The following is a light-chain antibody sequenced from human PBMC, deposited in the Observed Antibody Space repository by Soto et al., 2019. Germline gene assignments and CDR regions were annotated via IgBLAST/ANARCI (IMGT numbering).Light chain of an antibody. V-gene: IGKV3-15*01. CDR3: QHYNDWPPWT. CDR2: GAS. Sequence: EIVMTQSPATLSVSPGERATLSCRASQGVSSNLAWYQLKPGQAPRLLIFGASTRATGVPARFSGSGSGTEFTLTISSLQSEDFAVYYCQHYNDWPPWTFGQGTKVEIK. J-gene: IGKJ1*01. CDR1: QGVSSN.